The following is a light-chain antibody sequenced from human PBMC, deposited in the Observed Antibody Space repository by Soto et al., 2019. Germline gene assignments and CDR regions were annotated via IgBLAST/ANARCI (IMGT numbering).Light chain of an antibody. CDR1: QTIATY. CDR2: TSS. V-gene: IGKV1-39*01. Sequence: IEMTQSPASLSASVGDRVTITCRASQTIATYLNWFQHKSGRAPKLLIYTSSSVNSGVSSRFRGSGSGTDFTLTINDXQPEDSATYYCQQSYSSLVTFGAGTKVDIK. CDR3: QQSYSSLVT. J-gene: IGKJ4*01.